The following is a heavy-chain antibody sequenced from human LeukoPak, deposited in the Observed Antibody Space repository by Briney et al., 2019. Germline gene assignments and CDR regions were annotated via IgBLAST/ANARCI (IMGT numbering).Heavy chain of an antibody. J-gene: IGHJ4*02. CDR1: GGTFSSYA. CDR3: AGDGAAARTLDD. Sequence: SVKVSCKASGGTFSSYAISWVRQAPGQGLEWMGRIIPIFGTANYAQKFQGRVTITTDESTSTAYMELSSLRSEDTAVYYCAGDGAAARTLDDWGQGTLVTVSS. CDR2: IIPIFGTA. V-gene: IGHV1-69*05. D-gene: IGHD6-25*01.